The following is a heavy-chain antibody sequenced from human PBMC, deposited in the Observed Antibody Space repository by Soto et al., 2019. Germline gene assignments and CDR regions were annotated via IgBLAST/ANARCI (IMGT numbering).Heavy chain of an antibody. Sequence: QVQLVQSGAEVKKPGSSVKVSCKASGGTFSSHVFNWVRQAPGQGLEWMGGIMPIIGTANYAPKFQGRVTIIAGEYTSTAYMELGSLRSEDTAVYYCARALEFRDGNISHLDYWGQGTLVTVAS. CDR1: GGTFSSHV. CDR2: IMPIIGTA. CDR3: ARALEFRDGNISHLDY. D-gene: IGHD3-10*01. V-gene: IGHV1-69*01. J-gene: IGHJ4*02.